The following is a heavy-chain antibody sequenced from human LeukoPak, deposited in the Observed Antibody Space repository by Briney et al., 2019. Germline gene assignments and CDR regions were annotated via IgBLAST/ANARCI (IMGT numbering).Heavy chain of an antibody. CDR1: GFTFSSYA. Sequence: GGSLRLSCAASGFTFSSYAMSWVRQAPGKGLEWVGRIKSATDGGTILYAAPVKDRFTISRDDSKNTVYLQLNSLTIEDTAVYYCATGYGGISWGQGTLVTVSS. V-gene: IGHV3-15*01. CDR2: IKSATDGGTI. D-gene: IGHD4-23*01. CDR3: ATGYGGIS. J-gene: IGHJ4*02.